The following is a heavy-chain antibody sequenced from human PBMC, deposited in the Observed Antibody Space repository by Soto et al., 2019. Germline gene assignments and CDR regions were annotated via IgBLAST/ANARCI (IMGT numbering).Heavy chain of an antibody. V-gene: IGHV4-61*01. CDR3: ARVTRFTASSFFHDS. J-gene: IGHJ5*01. Sequence: PQTLSLTCTLSGVFVISDTHSRSWIRQPPGNGLEWNEYLHYSGSTNPNPSLKNRDKLSVDTSRKQFSLRLTSVTAADTAICYCARVTRFTASSFFHDSWGQGLQV. CDR1: GVFVISDTHS. CDR2: LHYSGST. D-gene: IGHD6-6*01.